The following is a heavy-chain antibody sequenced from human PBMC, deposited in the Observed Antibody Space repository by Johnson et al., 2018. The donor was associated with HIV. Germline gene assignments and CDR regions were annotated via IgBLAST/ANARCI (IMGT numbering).Heavy chain of an antibody. D-gene: IGHD5-24*01. CDR3: TTDLRRWLQGENAFDI. CDR1: GFTFSNAW. V-gene: IGHV3-73*01. J-gene: IGHJ3*02. Sequence: VQLVESGGGLVKPGGSLRVSCAASGFTFSNAWMNWVRQAPGKGLEWVGRIRSKANSYATAYAASVKGRFTISRDDSKNTAYLQMNSLKTEDTAVYYCTTDLRRWLQGENAFDIWGQGTMVTVSS. CDR2: IRSKANSYAT.